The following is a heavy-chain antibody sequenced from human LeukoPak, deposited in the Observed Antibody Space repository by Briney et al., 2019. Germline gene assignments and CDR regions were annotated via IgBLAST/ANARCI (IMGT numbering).Heavy chain of an antibody. CDR1: GFTFSNAW. Sequence: PGRSLRLSCAASGFTFSNAWMSWVRQAPGKGLEWVGRIKSKIDGGATDYAAPVKGRFTISRDDSKNTLYLQMNSLKTEDTAVYYSTTKIETAYCGGDCYSDAFDIWGQGTMVTVSS. D-gene: IGHD2-21*02. CDR2: IKSKIDGGAT. J-gene: IGHJ3*02. V-gene: IGHV3-15*01. CDR3: TTKIETAYCGGDCYSDAFDI.